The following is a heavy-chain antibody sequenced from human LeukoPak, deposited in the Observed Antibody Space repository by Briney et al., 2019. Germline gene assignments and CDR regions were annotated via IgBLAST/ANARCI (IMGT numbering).Heavy chain of an antibody. D-gene: IGHD4-23*01. CDR1: GGSFSGYY. Sequence: PSETLSLTCAVYGGSFSGYYWSWIHQPPGKGLEWIGEINHSGSTNYNPSLKSRVTISVDTSKNQFSLKLSSVTAADTAVYYCARGFYGGNPSYWYFDLWGRGTLVTVSS. CDR3: ARGFYGGNPSYWYFDL. V-gene: IGHV4-34*01. J-gene: IGHJ2*01. CDR2: INHSGST.